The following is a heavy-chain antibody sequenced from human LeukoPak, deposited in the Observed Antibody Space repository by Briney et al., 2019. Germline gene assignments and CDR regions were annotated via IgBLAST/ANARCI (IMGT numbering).Heavy chain of an antibody. J-gene: IGHJ4*02. Sequence: GGSLRLSCAASGFTFSSYAMSWVRQAPGKGLEWASAISGSGGSTYYADSVKGRFTISRDNSKNTLYLQMNSLRAEDTAVYYCAKAGDIVATIALGHYWGQGTLVTVSS. CDR3: AKAGDIVATIALGHY. CDR1: GFTFSSYA. CDR2: ISGSGGST. D-gene: IGHD5-12*01. V-gene: IGHV3-23*01.